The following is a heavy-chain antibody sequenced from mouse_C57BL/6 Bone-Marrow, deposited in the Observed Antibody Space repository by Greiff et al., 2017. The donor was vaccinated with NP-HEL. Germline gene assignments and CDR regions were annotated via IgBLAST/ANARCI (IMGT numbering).Heavy chain of an antibody. D-gene: IGHD2-5*01. CDR1: GYSITSGYY. V-gene: IGHV3-6*01. J-gene: IGHJ2*01. CDR2: ISYDGSN. Sequence: EVKLVESGPGLVKPSQSLSLTCSVTGYSITSGYYWNWIRQFPGNKLEWMGYISYDGSNNYNPSLKNRISITRDTSKNQFFLKLNSVTTEDTATYYCARTYYSNYGHFDYWGQGTTLTVSS. CDR3: ARTYYSNYGHFDY.